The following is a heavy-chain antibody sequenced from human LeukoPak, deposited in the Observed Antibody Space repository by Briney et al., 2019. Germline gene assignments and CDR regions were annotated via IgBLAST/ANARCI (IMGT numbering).Heavy chain of an antibody. J-gene: IGHJ6*02. CDR3: ARVLSQYYYYYGMDV. V-gene: IGHV3-33*01. CDR1: GFTFSSYG. CDR2: IRYDGSNK. Sequence: GGSLRLSCAASGFTFSSYGMHWVRQAPGKGLEWVAVIRYDGSNKYYADSVKGRFTISRDNSKNTLYLQMNSLRAEDTAVYYCARVLSQYYYYYGMDVWGQGTMVTVSS.